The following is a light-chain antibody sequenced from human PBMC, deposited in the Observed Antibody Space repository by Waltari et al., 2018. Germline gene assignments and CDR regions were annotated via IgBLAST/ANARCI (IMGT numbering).Light chain of an antibody. Sequence: QSVLTQPPSVSAAPGQKVTISCSGSNSNIGNKDVSWYQQFPGTAPKLPFYEHEKRPQGIPDRFPGSKSGTSATLGITGLQTGDEADYYCGTWDSSLSDVVFGGGTKLTVL. CDR3: GTWDSSLSDVV. V-gene: IGLV1-51*01. J-gene: IGLJ2*01. CDR1: NSNIGNKD. CDR2: EHE.